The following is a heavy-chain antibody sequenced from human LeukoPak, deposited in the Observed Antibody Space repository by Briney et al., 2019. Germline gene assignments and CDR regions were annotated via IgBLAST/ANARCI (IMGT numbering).Heavy chain of an antibody. CDR3: ARDIDYGDSRDYYGMDV. Sequence: SETLSLTCTVSGGSISSYYWSWIRQPPGKGLEWIGYIYYSGSTNYNPSLKSRVTISVDTSKNQFSLKLSSVTAADTAVYYCARDIDYGDSRDYYGMDVWGQGTTVTVSS. CDR2: IYYSGST. J-gene: IGHJ6*02. D-gene: IGHD4-17*01. V-gene: IGHV4-59*01. CDR1: GGSISSYY.